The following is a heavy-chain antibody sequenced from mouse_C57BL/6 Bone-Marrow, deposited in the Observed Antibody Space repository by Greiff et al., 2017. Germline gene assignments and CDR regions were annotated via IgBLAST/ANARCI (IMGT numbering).Heavy chain of an antibody. CDR2: IDPETGGT. Sequence: QVQLQQSGAELVRPGASVTLSCKASGYTFTDYEMHWVKQTPVHGLEWIGAIDPETGGTAYNQKFKGKAILTADKSSSTAYMELRSLTSEDFAVYYCTRGYYYYGSPWFAYWGQGTLVTVSA. CDR1: GYTFTDYE. D-gene: IGHD1-1*01. V-gene: IGHV1-15*01. J-gene: IGHJ3*01. CDR3: TRGYYYYGSPWFAY.